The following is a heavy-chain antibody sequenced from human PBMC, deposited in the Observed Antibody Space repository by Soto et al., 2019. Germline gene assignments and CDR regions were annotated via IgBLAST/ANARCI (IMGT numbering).Heavy chain of an antibody. J-gene: IGHJ6*02. CDR2: IWYDGSNK. CDR1: GFTFSSYG. CDR3: ARVPFCSGGSCYPLGGMDV. Sequence: QVQLVESGGGVVQPGRSLRLSCAASGFTFSSYGMHWVRQAPGKGLEWVAVIWYDGSNKYYADSVKGRFTISRDNSKNXLXXQMNSLRAEDTAVYYCARVPFCSGGSCYPLGGMDVWGQGTTVTVSS. V-gene: IGHV3-33*01. D-gene: IGHD2-15*01.